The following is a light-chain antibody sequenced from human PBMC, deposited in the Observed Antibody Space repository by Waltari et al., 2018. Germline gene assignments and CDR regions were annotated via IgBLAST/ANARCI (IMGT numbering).Light chain of an antibody. V-gene: IGLV2-11*01. CDR3: CSYAGRYTFV. Sequence: QSALTQPRPVSGSPGQSVTISCTATISDSGNYNYVSWYQQPPGKAPTIIIYEVTKRPSGVPDRLSGSKSGNTASLTISGLQAEDEADYYCCSYAGRYTFVFGTGTKVTVL. J-gene: IGLJ1*01. CDR2: EVT. CDR1: ISDSGNYNY.